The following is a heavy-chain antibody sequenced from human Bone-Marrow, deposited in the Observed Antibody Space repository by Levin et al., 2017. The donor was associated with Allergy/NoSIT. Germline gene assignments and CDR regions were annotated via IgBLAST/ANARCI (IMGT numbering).Heavy chain of an antibody. J-gene: IGHJ3*01. V-gene: IGHV3-23*01. CDR1: GFTFGNFV. D-gene: IGHD4-17*01. CDR3: VKDKYGTLGDAFDV. Sequence: GASVKVSCEASGFTFGNFVMTWVRQAPVRGLEWVSTIIGNGADTYYTDSVKGRFTVSRDNSKNILYLQMNSLRGDDTAVYYCVKDKYGTLGDAFDVWGQGTMVAVSS. CDR2: IIGNGADT.